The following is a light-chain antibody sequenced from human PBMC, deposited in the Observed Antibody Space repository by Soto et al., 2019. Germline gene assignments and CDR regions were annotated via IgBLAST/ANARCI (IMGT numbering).Light chain of an antibody. V-gene: IGKV3-20*01. CDR1: QSVSNNY. Sequence: EIVLTQSPGTLSLSPGERATLSCRASQSVSNNYLAWYQHKPGQAPRLLIYGASSRATGIPDRFSGSGSETDFTLTISRLEPEDFAVYFCQQYGSSPMYAFAQGTK. CDR2: GAS. J-gene: IGKJ2*01. CDR3: QQYGSSPMYA.